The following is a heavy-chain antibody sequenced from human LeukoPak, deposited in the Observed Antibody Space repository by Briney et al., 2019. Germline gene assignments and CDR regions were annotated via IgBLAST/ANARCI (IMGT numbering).Heavy chain of an antibody. CDR2: IYSGGST. CDR3: ARSAGIAATIVLGY. D-gene: IGHD5-12*01. CDR1: GFTVSSNY. J-gene: IGHJ4*02. V-gene: IGHV3-66*01. Sequence: GGSLRLSCAASGFTVSSNYMSWVRQAPGRGLEWVSLIYSGGSTHYADSVKGRFTISRDSSKNTLYLQMNSLRAEDTAVYYCARSAGIAATIVLGYWGQGTLVTVSS.